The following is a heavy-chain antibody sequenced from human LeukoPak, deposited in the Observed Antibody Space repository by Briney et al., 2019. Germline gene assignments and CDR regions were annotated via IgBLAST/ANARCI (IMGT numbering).Heavy chain of an antibody. D-gene: IGHD3-10*01. Sequence: PGGSLRLSCAVSGFTFSSYAMAWVRQAPGKGLEWVSTVNPSGGNTYYADSVKGRFTTSRDNSNDTLYLQMKSLRAEDTAIYYCAKLPGVTAYWGLGTLVTVSS. V-gene: IGHV3-23*01. CDR1: GFTFSSYA. CDR2: VNPSGGNT. CDR3: AKLPGVTAY. J-gene: IGHJ4*02.